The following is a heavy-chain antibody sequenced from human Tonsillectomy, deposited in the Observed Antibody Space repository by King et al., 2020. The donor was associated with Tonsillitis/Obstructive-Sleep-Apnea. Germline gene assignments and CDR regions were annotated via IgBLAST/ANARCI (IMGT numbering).Heavy chain of an antibody. V-gene: IGHV3-30*04. J-gene: IGHJ3*02. CDR1: GFSFRNYA. Sequence: HVQLVESGGGVVQPGRSLRLSCEASGFSFRNYAMHWVRQAPGKGLDWVAFISFDGSDEYNADSVKGRFTISRDNSNNTLFLQMNSLRPEDTAVYYCARDKEWSYDGTSGVDAFDIWGQGTMVTVSS. CDR2: ISFDGSDE. CDR3: ARDKEWSYDGTSGVDAFDI. D-gene: IGHD1-1*01.